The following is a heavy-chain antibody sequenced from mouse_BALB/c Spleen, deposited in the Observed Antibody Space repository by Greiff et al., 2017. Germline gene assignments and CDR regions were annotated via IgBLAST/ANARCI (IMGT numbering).Heavy chain of an antibody. D-gene: IGHD4-1*01. CDR1: GFTFSDYY. Sequence: EVQGVESGGGLVKPGGSLQLSCAASGFTFSDYYMYWVRQTPEKRLEWVATISDGGSYTYYPDSVKGRFTISRDNAKNNLYLQMSSLKSEDTAMYYCARDRGLGREFAYWGQGTLVTVSA. V-gene: IGHV5-4*02. CDR2: ISDGGSYT. CDR3: ARDRGLGREFAY. J-gene: IGHJ3*01.